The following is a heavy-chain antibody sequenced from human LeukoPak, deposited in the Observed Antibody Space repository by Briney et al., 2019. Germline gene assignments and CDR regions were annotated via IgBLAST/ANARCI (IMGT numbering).Heavy chain of an antibody. Sequence: VASVKVSCKASGGTFSSYAISWVRQAPGQGLEWMGGIIPIFGTANYAQKFQGRVTITADKSTSTAYMELSSLRSEDTAVYYCARTFWSGYYTFDYWGQGTLVTVSS. D-gene: IGHD3-3*01. CDR1: GGTFSSYA. J-gene: IGHJ4*02. CDR2: IIPIFGTA. CDR3: ARTFWSGYYTFDY. V-gene: IGHV1-69*06.